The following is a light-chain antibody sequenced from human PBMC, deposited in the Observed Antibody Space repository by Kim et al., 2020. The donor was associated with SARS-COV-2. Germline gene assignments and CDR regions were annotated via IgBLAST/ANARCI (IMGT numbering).Light chain of an antibody. J-gene: IGKJ5*01. Sequence: EIVLTQSPGTLSLSPGERATLFCRASQSVRSSYLAWYQQKPGQAPRLLMYGAYNRATGIPDRFSGSGSGTDFTLTISRLEPEDFAVYYCQQYGTSPLITFGQGTRLEIK. V-gene: IGKV3-20*01. CDR1: QSVRSSY. CDR2: GAY. CDR3: QQYGTSPLIT.